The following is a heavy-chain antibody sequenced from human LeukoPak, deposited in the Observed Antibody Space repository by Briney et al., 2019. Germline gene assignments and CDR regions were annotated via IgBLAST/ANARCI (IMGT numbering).Heavy chain of an antibody. V-gene: IGHV3-23*01. J-gene: IGHJ4*02. D-gene: IGHD3-16*01. CDR3: ARGGHSSFDY. Sequence: GGSLRLSCAASGFTFSSYAMTWVRQAPGKGLEWVSAISGSGGSTYYADSVKGRFTISRDNAKNTLYLQMNSLRAEDTAVYYCARGGHSSFDYWGQGALVTVSS. CDR2: ISGSGGST. CDR1: GFTFSSYA.